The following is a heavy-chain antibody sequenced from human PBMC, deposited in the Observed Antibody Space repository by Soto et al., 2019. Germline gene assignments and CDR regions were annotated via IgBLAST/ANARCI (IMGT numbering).Heavy chain of an antibody. J-gene: IGHJ5*02. D-gene: IGHD3-22*01. V-gene: IGHV1-69*06. CDR1: GGTFSSYA. CDR2: IIPIFGTA. CDR3: AREVRLLLYGINWFDP. Sequence: GASVKVSCKASGGTFSSYAISWVRQAPGQGLEWMGGIIPIFGTANYAQKFQGRVTITADKSTSTAYMELSSLRSEDTAVYYCAREVRLLLYGINWFDPWGQGTLVTVSS.